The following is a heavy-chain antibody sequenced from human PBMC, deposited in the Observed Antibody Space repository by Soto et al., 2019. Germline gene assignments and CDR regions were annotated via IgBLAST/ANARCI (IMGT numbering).Heavy chain of an antibody. J-gene: IGHJ6*02. CDR2: IIPIFGTA. V-gene: IGHV1-69*13. D-gene: IGHD3-9*01. CDR1: GGTFSSYA. CDR3: ARNILTGYYDDYYYYGMDV. Sequence: ASVKVSXKASGGTFSSYAISWVRQAPGQGLEWMGGIIPIFGTANYAQKFQGRVTITADESTSTAYMELSSLRSEDTAVYYCARNILTGYYDDYYYYGMDVWGQGTTVTVSS.